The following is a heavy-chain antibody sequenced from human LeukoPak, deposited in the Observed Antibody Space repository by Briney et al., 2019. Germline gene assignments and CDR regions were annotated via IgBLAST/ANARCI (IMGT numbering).Heavy chain of an antibody. CDR3: ARGSMARGLRRGFDI. D-gene: IGHD3-10*01. Sequence: PSETLSLTCAVSGGSISSYYWSWIRQSPGKGLEWIGYIYYSGTTNYNPSLKSRVTISADTSKNQFSLQLTSVTAADTAVYYCARGSMARGLRRGFDIWGQGTMVTV. V-gene: IGHV4-59*01. CDR2: IYYSGTT. J-gene: IGHJ3*02. CDR1: GGSISSYY.